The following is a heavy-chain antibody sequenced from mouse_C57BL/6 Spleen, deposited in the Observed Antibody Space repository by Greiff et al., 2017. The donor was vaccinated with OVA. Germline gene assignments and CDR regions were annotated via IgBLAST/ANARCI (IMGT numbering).Heavy chain of an antibody. CDR3: ARGSITTVVYWYFDV. V-gene: IGHV1-53*01. J-gene: IGHJ1*03. Sequence: QVQLQQPGTELVKPGASVKLSCKASGYTFTSYWMHWVKQRTGQGLEWIGNINPSNGGTNYNEKFKSKATLTVDKSSSTAYMQLSSLTSEDSAVYYCARGSITTVVYWYFDVWGTGTTVTVSS. D-gene: IGHD1-1*01. CDR2: INPSNGGT. CDR1: GYTFTSYW.